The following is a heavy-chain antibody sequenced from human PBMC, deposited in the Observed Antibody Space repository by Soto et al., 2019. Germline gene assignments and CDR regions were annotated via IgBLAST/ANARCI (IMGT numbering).Heavy chain of an antibody. V-gene: IGHV4-59*01. D-gene: IGHD3-16*02. CDR1: GGSISSYY. Sequence: PSETLSLTCTVSGGSISSYYWSWIRQPPGKGLEWIGYIYYSGSTNYNPSLKSRVTISVDTSKNQFSLKLSSVTAADTAVYYCARSLRQYYYYYYMDVWGKGITVTVSS. J-gene: IGHJ6*03. CDR3: ARSLRQYYYYYYMDV. CDR2: IYYSGST.